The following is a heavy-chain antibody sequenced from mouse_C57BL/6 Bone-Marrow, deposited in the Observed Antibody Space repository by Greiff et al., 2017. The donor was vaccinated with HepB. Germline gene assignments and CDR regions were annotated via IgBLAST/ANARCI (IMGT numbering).Heavy chain of an antibody. D-gene: IGHD4-1*01. CDR1: GYTFTDYT. CDR3: ARKGLGGFAY. CDR2: IYPRDGST. V-gene: IGHV1-78*01. Sequence: VQLQQSDAALVKPGASVKISCKVSGYTFTDYTIHWMKQRPEQGLEWIGYIYPRDGSTKYNEKFKGKATLTVDKSSSTPYMQLSSLTSEDTAVYYCARKGLGGFAYWGQGTLVTVSA. J-gene: IGHJ3*01.